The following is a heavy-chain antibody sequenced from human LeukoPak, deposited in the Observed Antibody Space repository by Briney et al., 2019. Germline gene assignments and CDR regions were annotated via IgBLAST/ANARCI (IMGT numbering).Heavy chain of an antibody. D-gene: IGHD3-10*01. V-gene: IGHV3-23*01. CDR2: FSSSDGST. J-gene: IGHJ4*02. Sequence: GGSLRLSCAASGFTFSSYSMNWVRQAPGKGLEWVSGFSSSDGSTYYADSVKGRFTISRDNSKNTLYLQMNSLRAEDTAVYYCAKNIGGLDYWGQGTLVTVSS. CDR3: AKNIGGLDY. CDR1: GFTFSSYS.